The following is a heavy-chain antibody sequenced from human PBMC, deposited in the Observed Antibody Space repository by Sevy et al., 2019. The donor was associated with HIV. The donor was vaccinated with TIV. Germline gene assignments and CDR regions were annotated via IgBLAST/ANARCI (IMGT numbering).Heavy chain of an antibody. CDR2: ISGSDNTI. CDR3: ARDHVKDGDLGDYYYYAMDV. D-gene: IGHD4-17*01. V-gene: IGHV3-11*01. CDR1: GFTFSDYY. J-gene: IGHJ6*02. Sequence: GGSLRLSCAASGFTFSDYYMSWIRQAPGKGLEWLSYISGSDNTIYYADSVKGRFTISRDNAKNSLYLQMNNLRAEDTAVYYCARDHVKDGDLGDYYYYAMDVWGQGTLVTVSS.